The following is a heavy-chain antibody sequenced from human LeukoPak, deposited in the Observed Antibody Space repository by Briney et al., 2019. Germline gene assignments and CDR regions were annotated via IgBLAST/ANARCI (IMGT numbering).Heavy chain of an antibody. CDR2: INTNSGGT. Sequence: GASVKVSCKASGYTFTGYYIHWVRQAPGQGLEWMGWINTNSGGTNYAQKFQGRVTMTRDTSISTPYMELSRLRSDDTAVYYCARVWQTDSSGWYLPSWYFDYWGQGTLVTVSS. V-gene: IGHV1-2*02. CDR1: GYTFTGYY. J-gene: IGHJ4*02. D-gene: IGHD6-19*01. CDR3: ARVWQTDSSGWYLPSWYFDY.